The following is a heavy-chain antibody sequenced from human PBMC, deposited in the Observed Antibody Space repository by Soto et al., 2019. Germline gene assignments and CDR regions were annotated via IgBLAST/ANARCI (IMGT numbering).Heavy chain of an antibody. CDR2: IKQDGSEK. Sequence: QLVESGGDLVQSGGSLRLSCSASGFTFSSFWMSWVRQAPGKGLEWVANIKQDGSEKYYMDSVKGRFTISRDNAKNSMYLQMNSLTVEDTAVYYWARDGARVTIFGVVYPVWGQGTLVAVSS. CDR3: ARDGARVTIFGVVYPV. J-gene: IGHJ4*02. D-gene: IGHD3-3*01. CDR1: GFTFSSFW. V-gene: IGHV3-7*01.